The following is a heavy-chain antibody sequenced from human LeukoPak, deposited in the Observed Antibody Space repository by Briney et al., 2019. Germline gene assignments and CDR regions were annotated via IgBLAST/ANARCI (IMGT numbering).Heavy chain of an antibody. CDR1: GYTFTDCY. Sequence: ATVKISCKASGYTFTDCYMHWVQQAPGKGLEWMGLVDPEDGETIYAEKFQGRVTITADTSTDTAYMELSSLRSEDTAVYYCATGDGITGPNNWFDPWGQGTLVTVSS. CDR2: VDPEDGET. CDR3: ATGDGITGPNNWFDP. D-gene: IGHD1-20*01. J-gene: IGHJ5*02. V-gene: IGHV1-69-2*01.